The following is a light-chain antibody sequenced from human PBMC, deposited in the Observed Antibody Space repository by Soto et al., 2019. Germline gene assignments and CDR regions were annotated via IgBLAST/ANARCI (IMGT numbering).Light chain of an antibody. CDR3: QQYARSSWT. V-gene: IGKV3-20*01. J-gene: IGKJ1*01. CDR1: QRVSLSY. CDR2: DSS. Sequence: DIVLTQSPDTLSLSPGERVTLSCRASQRVSLSYLVWYQQKAGQAPRLLIYDSSTRARGVPDLFDGGGSGTDFTLTITSLEPEDSAVYYCQQYARSSWTFGQGTKLEIK.